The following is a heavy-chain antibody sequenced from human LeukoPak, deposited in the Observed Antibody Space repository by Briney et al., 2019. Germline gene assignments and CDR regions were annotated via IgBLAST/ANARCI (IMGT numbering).Heavy chain of an antibody. CDR1: GYTFTGYY. CDR2: INPNSGGT. J-gene: IGHJ6*02. D-gene: IGHD6-6*01. V-gene: IGHV1-2*02. CDR3: ARDKSSSDYYYGMDV. Sequence: ASVKVSCKASGYTFTGYYMHWVRQAPGQGLEWMGWINPNSGGTNYAQKFQGRVTMTRDTSISTAYMGLSRLRSDDTAVYYCARDKSSSDYYYGMDVWGQGTTVTVSS.